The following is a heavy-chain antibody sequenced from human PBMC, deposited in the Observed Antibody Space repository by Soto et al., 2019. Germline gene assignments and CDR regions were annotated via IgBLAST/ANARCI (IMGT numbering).Heavy chain of an antibody. CDR2: ISSSSSTI. J-gene: IGHJ6*02. D-gene: IGHD6-6*01. Sequence: EVQLVESGGGLVQPGGSLRLSCAASGFTFSSYSMNWVRQAPGKGLEWVSYISSSSSTIYYADSVKGRFTISRDNAKNSLYLQMNSLRDEETAVYYCARPEYSSSYYGMDVWGQGTTVTVSS. V-gene: IGHV3-48*02. CDR1: GFTFSSYS. CDR3: ARPEYSSSYYGMDV.